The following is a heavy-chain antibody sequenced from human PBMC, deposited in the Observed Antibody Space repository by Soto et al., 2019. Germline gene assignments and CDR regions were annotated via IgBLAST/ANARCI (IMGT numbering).Heavy chain of an antibody. D-gene: IGHD2-15*01. J-gene: IGHJ6*03. V-gene: IGHV3-74*01. CDR1: GFTFSNYW. Sequence: EVKLVESGGGLVQPGGSLRLSCAASGFTFSNYWMYWVRQAPGKGPVWVSRINSDGSVSSYADSVKGRLTISRDNVKNTLYLQMNRLRVEDTAVYYCARGDCVGGTCYSLAGSFYYYMDVWGKGTTVTVFS. CDR3: ARGDCVGGTCYSLAGSFYYYMDV. CDR2: INSDGSVS.